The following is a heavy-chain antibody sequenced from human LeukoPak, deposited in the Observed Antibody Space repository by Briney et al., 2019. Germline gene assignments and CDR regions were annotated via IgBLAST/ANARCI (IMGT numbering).Heavy chain of an antibody. CDR3: AKDLGLGYCSGGSCFFDY. CDR1: GFTFSDYY. D-gene: IGHD2-15*01. CDR2: ISSSGSTI. J-gene: IGHJ4*02. V-gene: IGHV3-11*01. Sequence: GGSLRLSCAASGFTFSDYYMSWIRQAPGKGLEWVSYISSSGSTIYYAGSVKGRFTISRDNAKNSLYLQMNSLRAEDTAVYYCAKDLGLGYCSGGSCFFDYWGQGTLVTVSS.